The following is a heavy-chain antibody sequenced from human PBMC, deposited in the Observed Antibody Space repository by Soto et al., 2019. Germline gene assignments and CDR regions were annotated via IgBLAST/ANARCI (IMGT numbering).Heavy chain of an antibody. J-gene: IGHJ3*02. D-gene: IGHD2-15*01. Sequence: PGGSLRLSCAASGFTFSSYAMSWVRQAPGKGLEWVSAISGSGGSTYYADSVKGRFTISRDNSKNTLYLQMNSLRAEDTAVYYCAKEVQDIVVVVAALAMVNDAFDIWGQGTMVTVSS. CDR1: GFTFSSYA. V-gene: IGHV3-23*01. CDR2: ISGSGGST. CDR3: AKEVQDIVVVVAALAMVNDAFDI.